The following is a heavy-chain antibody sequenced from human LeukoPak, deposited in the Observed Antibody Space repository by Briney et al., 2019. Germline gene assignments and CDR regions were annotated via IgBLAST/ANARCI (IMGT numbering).Heavy chain of an antibody. Sequence: GGSLRLSCAASGFTFSSYGMHWVRQAPGKGLEWVAFIRYDGSNKYYADSVKGRFTISRDNSKNTLYLQMNSLRAEDTAVYYCRGYCSSTSCYTSNWFDPWGQGTLVTVSS. CDR2: IRYDGSNK. CDR1: GFTFSSYG. CDR3: RGYCSSTSCYTSNWFDP. J-gene: IGHJ5*02. V-gene: IGHV3-30*02. D-gene: IGHD2-2*02.